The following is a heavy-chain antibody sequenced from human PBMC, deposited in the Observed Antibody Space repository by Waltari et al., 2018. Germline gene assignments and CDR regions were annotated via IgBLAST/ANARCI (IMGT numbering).Heavy chain of an antibody. D-gene: IGHD3-9*01. CDR1: GYNFTTSW. Sequence: EVQLVQSGAEVKKPGESLKISCKGSGYNFTTSWIGWVRQMPGKGLEWMGIIYPGDSDTRYSLSFQGQVTISADKSIATAYLQWSSLKASDTAIYYCARHVNYDIVAVPYYFDYWGQGTLVTVSS. V-gene: IGHV5-51*01. CDR3: ARHVNYDIVAVPYYFDY. J-gene: IGHJ4*02. CDR2: IYPGDSDT.